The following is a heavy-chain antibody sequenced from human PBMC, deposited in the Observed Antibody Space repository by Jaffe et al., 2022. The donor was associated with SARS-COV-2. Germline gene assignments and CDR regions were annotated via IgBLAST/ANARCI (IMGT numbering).Heavy chain of an antibody. CDR2: IRSKAYGGTT. D-gene: IGHD3-3*01. V-gene: IGHV3-49*04. J-gene: IGHJ5*02. CDR3: TRDRGYITIFGVVIGWFDP. CDR1: GFTFGDYA. Sequence: EVQLVESGGGLVQPGRSLRLSCTASGFTFGDYAMSWVRQAPGKGLEWVGFIRSKAYGGTTEYAASVKGRFTISRDDSKSIAYLQMNSLKTEDTAVYYCTRDRGYITIFGVVIGWFDPWGQGTLVTVSS.